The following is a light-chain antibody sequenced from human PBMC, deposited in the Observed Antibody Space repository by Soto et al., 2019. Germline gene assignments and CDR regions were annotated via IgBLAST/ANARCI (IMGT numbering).Light chain of an antibody. CDR2: GAS. CDR3: QHYDDWPWT. V-gene: IGKV3-15*01. J-gene: IGKJ1*01. CDR1: QSVSSN. Sequence: EIVMTQSPATLSVSPGERATLSCRASQSVSSNLAWYLQKPGQAPRLLISGASTRAAGIPARFSGSGSGTEFILTISSLQSEDFAVYYCQHYDDWPWTFGQGTKV.